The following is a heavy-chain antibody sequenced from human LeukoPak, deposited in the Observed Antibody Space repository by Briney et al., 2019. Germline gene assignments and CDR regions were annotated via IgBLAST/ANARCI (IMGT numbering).Heavy chain of an antibody. CDR3: ARDALYCSSTSCYSL. Sequence: ASVKVSCKASGYTFSSYGISWVRQAPGQGLEWMGWISAYNGNTNYAQKLQGRVTMTTDTSTSTAYMELRSLRSDDTAVYYCARDALYCSSTSCYSLWGQGTLVTVSS. D-gene: IGHD2-2*01. V-gene: IGHV1-18*01. CDR1: GYTFSSYG. CDR2: ISAYNGNT. J-gene: IGHJ4*02.